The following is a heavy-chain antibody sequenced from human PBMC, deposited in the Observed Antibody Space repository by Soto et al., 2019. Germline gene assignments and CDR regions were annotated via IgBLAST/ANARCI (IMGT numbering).Heavy chain of an antibody. J-gene: IGHJ4*02. CDR2: VYYSVTT. CDR1: GDSISSTSYY. Sequence: QLQLQESGPGLVKPSETLSLICTVSGDSISSTSYYWAWIRQPQGKGLEWIGSVYYSVTTYYNPSLKSRVSISVDTSRNQFSLKVSSVTATDTAVYYCAKCARGFSKFDSWGQGTLVAVSS. V-gene: IGHV4-39*01. D-gene: IGHD5-18*01. CDR3: AKCARGFSKFDS.